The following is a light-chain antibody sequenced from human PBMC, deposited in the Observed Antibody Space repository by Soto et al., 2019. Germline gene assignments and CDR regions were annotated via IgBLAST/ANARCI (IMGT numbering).Light chain of an antibody. V-gene: IGKV3-15*01. J-gene: IGKJ2*01. CDR2: GAS. CDR3: QQYHNWPPQYT. Sequence: EIVMTQSPAPLSVSPGERATLSCRASQTVSSNLAWYQQKPGQAPRLLIHGASTRATDVPARFSGSGSGTEFTLTITSLQSEDFAVYYCQQYHNWPPQYTFGQGTKMQIK. CDR1: QTVSSN.